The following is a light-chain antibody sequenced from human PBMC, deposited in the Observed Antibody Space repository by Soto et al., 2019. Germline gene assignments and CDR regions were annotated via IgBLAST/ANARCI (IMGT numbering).Light chain of an antibody. CDR2: EVS. CDR1: NSDVGIYDF. V-gene: IGLV2-14*01. Sequence: QSALTKPAYVSGRAGQSITISCTESNSDVGIYDFVSWYQHHPGRAPKLIVSEVSHRPSGVSNRFSGSKSGNTASLTISGLQAEDEADYYCSLYISGSTYVFGTGTKVTVL. CDR3: SLYISGSTYV. J-gene: IGLJ1*01.